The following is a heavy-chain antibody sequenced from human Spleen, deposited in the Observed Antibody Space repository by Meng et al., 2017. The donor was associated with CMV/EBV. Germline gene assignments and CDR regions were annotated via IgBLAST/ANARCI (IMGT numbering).Heavy chain of an antibody. D-gene: IGHD6-19*01. J-gene: IGHJ5*02. CDR2: IYYSGNT. CDR1: GGSMSSGDYF. V-gene: IGHV4-30-4*01. CDR3: AGGYSSGWYWFDP. Sequence: QVQVQESGPGLVKPSQTLSLTCTVSGGSMSSGDYFWNWIRQPPGKGLEWIGYIYYSGNTYYNPSLKSRVTISIDTSKNQFSLKLSSVTAADTAVYYCAGGYSSGWYWFDPWGQGTLVTVSS.